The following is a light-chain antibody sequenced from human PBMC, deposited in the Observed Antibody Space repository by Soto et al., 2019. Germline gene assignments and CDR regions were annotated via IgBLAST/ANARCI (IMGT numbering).Light chain of an antibody. Sequence: QSVLTQPASVSGSAGQSITISCSGTMRDVGAYNLVSWYQQHPGTAPKLIIYEVRNRPSGISSRFSGSRSGNTASLTISGLQSEDEGDYYSSAYTARSTLVFGGGTKVIVL. V-gene: IGLV2-14*01. J-gene: IGLJ3*02. CDR3: SAYTARSTLV. CDR2: EVR. CDR1: MRDVGAYNL.